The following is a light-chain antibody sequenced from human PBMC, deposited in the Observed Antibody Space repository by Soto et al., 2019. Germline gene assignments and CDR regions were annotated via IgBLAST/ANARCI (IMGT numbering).Light chain of an antibody. J-gene: IGKJ2*02. Sequence: EVLFTQSPDTLSLSPGETATLSCRASQSVDRYVAWYQQTVGQAPRLLIYDAYSRATGVGARFTGRGSATDFSLTITRLETEDFEVYYCQQCGKWPSTFGPGTKVDIK. CDR2: DAY. V-gene: IGKV3-11*01. CDR3: QQCGKWPST. CDR1: QSVDRY.